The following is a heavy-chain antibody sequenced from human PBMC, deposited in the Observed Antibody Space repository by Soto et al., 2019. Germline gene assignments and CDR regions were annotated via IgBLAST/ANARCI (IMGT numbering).Heavy chain of an antibody. J-gene: IGHJ5*02. CDR2: ISTYSGDP. D-gene: IGHD3-16*02. CDR3: ARVWGSYQAPSGGAGFDP. Sequence: QVQLVQSGAEVKKPGASVKVACKTSGYSFTSNAITWVRQAPGQGLEWMGWISTYSGDPKYAQKFQGRVPMTTDASTNTAYMELRNRRSAVTAVYYCARVWGSYQAPSGGAGFDPWGQGTLVTVSS. CDR1: GYSFTSNA. V-gene: IGHV1-18*04.